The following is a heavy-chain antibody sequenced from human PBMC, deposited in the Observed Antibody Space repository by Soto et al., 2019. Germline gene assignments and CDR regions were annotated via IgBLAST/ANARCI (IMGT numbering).Heavy chain of an antibody. V-gene: IGHV3-9*01. Sequence: GGSLRLSCAASGFTFDDYAMHWVRQAPGKGLEWVSGISWNSGSIGYADSVKGRFTISRDNAKNSLYLQMNSLRAEDTALYYCAKGGASGSYWWVYFDYWGQGTLVTVSS. CDR1: GFTFDDYA. CDR2: ISWNSGSI. CDR3: AKGGASGSYWWVYFDY. J-gene: IGHJ4*02. D-gene: IGHD1-26*01.